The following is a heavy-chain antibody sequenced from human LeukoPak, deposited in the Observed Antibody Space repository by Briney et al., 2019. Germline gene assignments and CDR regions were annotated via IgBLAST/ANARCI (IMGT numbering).Heavy chain of an antibody. J-gene: IGHJ5*02. CDR3: AKGSGSGWYGWFAP. Sequence: GGSLRLSCAASGYTFSNYAMSWVRQAPGKGLEWVSSIDASGGATYYADSVKGRFTISRDNSKNTFYLQMNSLRAEDTAVYSCAKGSGSGWYGWFAPWGQGTLVTVSS. CDR1: GYTFSNYA. D-gene: IGHD6-19*01. V-gene: IGHV3-23*01. CDR2: IDASGGAT.